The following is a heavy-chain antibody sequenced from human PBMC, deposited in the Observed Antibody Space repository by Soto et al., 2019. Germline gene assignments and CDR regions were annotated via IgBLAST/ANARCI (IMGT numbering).Heavy chain of an antibody. CDR3: AKGLEMATITPYYYYGMDV. D-gene: IGHD5-12*01. J-gene: IGHJ6*02. CDR1: GGSFSGYY. V-gene: IGHV4-34*01. Sequence: PSETLSLTCAVYGGSFSGYYWSWIRQPPGKGLEWIGEINHSGSTNYNPSLKSRVTISVDTSKNQFSLKLSPVTAADTAVYYCAKGLEMATITPYYYYGMDVWGQGTTVTVSS. CDR2: INHSGST.